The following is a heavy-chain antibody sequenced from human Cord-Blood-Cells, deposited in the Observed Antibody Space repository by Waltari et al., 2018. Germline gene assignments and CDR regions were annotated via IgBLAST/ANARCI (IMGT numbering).Heavy chain of an antibody. D-gene: IGHD6-6*01. V-gene: IGHV1-46*01. J-gene: IGHJ3*02. Sequence: QVQLVQSGAEVKKPGASVKVSCKASGYTFTSYYMHWVRQAPGQGLEWRGIINPSGGSTSYAQKFQGRVTMTRDTSTSTVYMELSSLRSEDTAVYYCARARGAARDAFDIWGQGTMVTVSS. CDR3: ARARGAARDAFDI. CDR2: INPSGGST. CDR1: GYTFTSYY.